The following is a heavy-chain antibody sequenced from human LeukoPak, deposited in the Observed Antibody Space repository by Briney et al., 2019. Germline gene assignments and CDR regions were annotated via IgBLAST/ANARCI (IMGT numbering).Heavy chain of an antibody. CDR2: IRYDGSNK. CDR3: AKDYLDYYDSIGYFDY. J-gene: IGHJ4*02. Sequence: PGGSLRLSCAASGFTFSSYGMHWVRQAPGKGLEWVAFIRYDGSNKYYADSVKGRFTISRDNSKNALYLQMNSLRAEDTAVYYCAKDYLDYYDSIGYFDYWGQGTLVTVSP. CDR1: GFTFSSYG. V-gene: IGHV3-30*02. D-gene: IGHD3-22*01.